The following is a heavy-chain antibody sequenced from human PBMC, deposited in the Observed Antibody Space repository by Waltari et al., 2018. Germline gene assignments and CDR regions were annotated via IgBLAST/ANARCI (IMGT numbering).Heavy chain of an antibody. CDR1: GGSISSGSYY. V-gene: IGHV4-61*09. CDR2: SYTSGST. Sequence: QVQLQESGPGLVKPSQTLSLTCTVSGGSISSGSYYWSWIRQPAGKGRGWIGYSYTSGSTNYNPSLERRGTISVDTSKNQCSLKLSAVTAADTAVYYCAREGRDCSGGSCYLDWYFDLWGRGTLVTVSS. CDR3: AREGRDCSGGSCYLDWYFDL. J-gene: IGHJ2*01. D-gene: IGHD2-15*01.